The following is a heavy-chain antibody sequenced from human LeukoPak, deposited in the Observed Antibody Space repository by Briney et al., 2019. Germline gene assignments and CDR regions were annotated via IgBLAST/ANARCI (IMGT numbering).Heavy chain of an antibody. Sequence: SETLSLTCTVSGASINNYYWSWVRQPPLKGLEWIGYIYSTGDTSYNPSLESRVSISMDTSKNHFSLEITSVTAADTAVYYCARGSRVYDRSGFHTWHDYWGHGALVTVSS. CDR1: GASINNYY. CDR2: IYSTGDT. J-gene: IGHJ4*03. D-gene: IGHD3-22*01. CDR3: ARGSRVYDRSGFHTWHDY. V-gene: IGHV4-59*01.